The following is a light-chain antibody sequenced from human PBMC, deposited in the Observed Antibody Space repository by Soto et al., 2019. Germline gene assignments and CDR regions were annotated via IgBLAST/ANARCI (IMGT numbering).Light chain of an antibody. CDR3: QHYGSSPPYT. CDR1: QSVPSTY. V-gene: IGKV3-20*01. J-gene: IGKJ3*01. Sequence: EIVLTQSPGTLSLSPGERATLSCRASQSVPSTYLAWYQQRPGQAPRLLIYRASTRAPGIPDRCSGSGSGTDFTLPGSGREPDDFSVYVCQHYGSSPPYTFGRGTKVDIK. CDR2: RAS.